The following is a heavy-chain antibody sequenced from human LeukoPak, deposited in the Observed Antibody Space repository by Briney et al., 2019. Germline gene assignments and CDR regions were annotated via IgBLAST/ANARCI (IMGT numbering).Heavy chain of an antibody. Sequence: PSETLSLTCTVSGGSISSYYWSWIRQPPGKGLEWIGYIYYSGSTNYNPSLKSRVTISVDTSKNQFSLKLSSVTAADTAVYYCARGRDSRGHQFKGFDCWGQGTLVTVSS. J-gene: IGHJ4*02. V-gene: IGHV4-59*08. CDR3: ARGRDSRGHQFKGFDC. CDR2: IYYSGST. CDR1: GGSISSYY. D-gene: IGHD3-22*01.